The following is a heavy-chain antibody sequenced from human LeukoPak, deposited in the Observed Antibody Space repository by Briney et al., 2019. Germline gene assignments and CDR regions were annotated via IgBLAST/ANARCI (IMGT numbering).Heavy chain of an antibody. CDR3: ARGAVMDGYNYLVFFDY. Sequence: SETLSLTCTVSGGSISSGSYYWGWIRQPAGKGLEWIGRIYTSGSTNYNPSLKSRVTISVDTSKNQFSLKLSSVTAADTAVYYCARGAVMDGYNYLVFFDYWGQGTLVTVSS. J-gene: IGHJ4*02. CDR1: GGSISSGSYY. CDR2: IYTSGST. V-gene: IGHV4-61*02. D-gene: IGHD5-24*01.